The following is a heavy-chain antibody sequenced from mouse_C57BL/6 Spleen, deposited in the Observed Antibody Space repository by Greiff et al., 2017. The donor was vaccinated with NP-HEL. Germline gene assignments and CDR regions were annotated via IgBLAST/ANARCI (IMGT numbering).Heavy chain of an antibody. CDR2: IYPRSGNT. CDR1: GYTFTSYG. D-gene: IGHD1-1*01. V-gene: IGHV1-81*01. Sequence: VQLQQSGAELARPGASVKLSCKASGYTFTSYGISWVKQRTGQGLEWIGEIYPRSGNTYYNEKFKGKATLTADKSSSTAYMELRSLTSEDSAVYFCARRTTVVATGAMDYWGQGTSVTVSS. J-gene: IGHJ4*01. CDR3: ARRTTVVATGAMDY.